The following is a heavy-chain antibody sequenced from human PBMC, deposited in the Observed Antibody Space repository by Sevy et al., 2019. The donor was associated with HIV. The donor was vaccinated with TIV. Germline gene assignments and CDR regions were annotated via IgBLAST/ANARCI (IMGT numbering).Heavy chain of an antibody. D-gene: IGHD3-22*01. CDR2: ISYDGSNK. V-gene: IGHV3-30*04. J-gene: IGHJ3*02. Sequence: GGSLRLSCAASGFTFSSYAMHWVLQAPGKGLEWVAVISYDGSNKYYADSVKGRFTISRDNSKNTLYLQMNSLRAEDTAVYYCARPKESSGYSTEFHHDAFDIWGQGTMVTVSS. CDR1: GFTFSSYA. CDR3: ARPKESSGYSTEFHHDAFDI.